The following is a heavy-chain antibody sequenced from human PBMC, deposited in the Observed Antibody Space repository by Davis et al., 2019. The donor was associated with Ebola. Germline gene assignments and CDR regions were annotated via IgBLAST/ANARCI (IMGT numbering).Heavy chain of an antibody. D-gene: IGHD3-3*01. CDR2: ISYRGST. CDR1: GGSVSTYY. J-gene: IGHJ6*02. Sequence: SGSLRLSCTVSGGSVSTYYCRCVRQPPGKGLEWIGFISYRGSTNYNPSLKSLVTILVDTSKNQFSLKLSSVTAADTAVYYCARTYYDLWSGRVRAGTRGSMDVWGQGTTVTVSS. CDR3: ARTYYDLWSGRVRAGTRGSMDV. V-gene: IGHV4-59*08.